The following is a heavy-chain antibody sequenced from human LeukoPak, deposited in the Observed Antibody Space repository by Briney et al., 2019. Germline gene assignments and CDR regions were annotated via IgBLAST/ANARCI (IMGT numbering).Heavy chain of an antibody. V-gene: IGHV4-34*01. D-gene: IGHD5-18*01. CDR2: INHSGST. J-gene: IGHJ4*02. CDR1: GGSFSGYY. Sequence: PETLSLTCAVYGGSFSGYYWSWIRQPPGKGLEWIGEINHSGSTNYNPSLKSRVTISVDTSKNQFSLKLSSVTAADTAVYYCARGVTAMPQPVFDYWGQGTLVTVSS. CDR3: ARGVTAMPQPVFDY.